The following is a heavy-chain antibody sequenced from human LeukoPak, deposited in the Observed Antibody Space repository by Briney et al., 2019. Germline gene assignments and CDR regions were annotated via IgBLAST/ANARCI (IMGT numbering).Heavy chain of an antibody. CDR1: GFTFSSYA. V-gene: IGHV3-23*01. CDR3: AKVETSGGANCYALDY. D-gene: IGHD2-2*01. Sequence: GGSLRLSCAASGFTFSSYAMTWVRQAPDKGLEWVPAISGSDGSTYYADSVKGRFTISRDDSQNTLYLQMNSLSAEDTAVYYCAKVETSGGANCYALDYWGQGTLVTVSS. J-gene: IGHJ4*02. CDR2: ISGSDGST.